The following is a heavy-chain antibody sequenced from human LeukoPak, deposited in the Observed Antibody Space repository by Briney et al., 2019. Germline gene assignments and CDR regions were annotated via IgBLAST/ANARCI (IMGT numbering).Heavy chain of an antibody. CDR3: ARDRAVPAAMWWFDP. V-gene: IGHV1-69*04. Sequence: SVKVSCKASGGTFSSYAISWVRQAPGQGLEWMGRIIPILGIANYAQKFQGRVTITADKSTSTAYMELSSLRSEDTAVYYCARDRAVPAAMWWFDPWGQGTLVTVSS. D-gene: IGHD2-2*01. CDR2: IIPILGIA. J-gene: IGHJ5*02. CDR1: GGTFSSYA.